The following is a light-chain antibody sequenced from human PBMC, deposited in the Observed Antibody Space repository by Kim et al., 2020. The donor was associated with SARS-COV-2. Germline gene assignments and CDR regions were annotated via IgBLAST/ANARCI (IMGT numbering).Light chain of an antibody. CDR3: LLFYSGVRV. CDR2: DTN. J-gene: IGLJ2*01. CDR1: TGAVTSGHF. Sequence: PGGTVTLTWASRTGAVTSGHFPYWFQQKPGQVPTTLIYDTNNFHSWTPARFSGSLLGGKAALTLSGAQPEDEAEYYCLLFYSGVRVFGGGTQLTVL. V-gene: IGLV7-46*01.